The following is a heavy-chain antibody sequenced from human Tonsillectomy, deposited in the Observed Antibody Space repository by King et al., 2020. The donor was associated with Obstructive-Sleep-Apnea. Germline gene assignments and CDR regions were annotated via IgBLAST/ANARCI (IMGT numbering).Heavy chain of an antibody. J-gene: IGHJ5*02. D-gene: IGHD3-22*01. CDR3: ARGHYDTSGYYEVPFDP. Sequence: VQLVESGGGLVKPGGSLRLSCAASGFTFSNYNMNWVRRAPGKGLEWVSSISGAGSYIYYADSVKGRFTVSRDNAKNSLYLQMNSLRAEDTAVYYCARGHYDTSGYYEVPFDPWGQGTLVTVSS. CDR1: GFTFSNYN. V-gene: IGHV3-21*01. CDR2: ISGAGSYI.